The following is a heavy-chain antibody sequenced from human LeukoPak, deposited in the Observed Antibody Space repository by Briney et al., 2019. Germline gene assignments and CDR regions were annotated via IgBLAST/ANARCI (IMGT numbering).Heavy chain of an antibody. CDR2: ISGPGSVT. V-gene: IGHV3-43*02. D-gene: IGHD6-6*01. CDR3: ARGTGSGSYLLDY. CDR1: GFTFDDYA. J-gene: IGHJ4*02. Sequence: GGSLRLSCAGSGFTFDDYAMHWIRQPPGKGLQWVSLISGPGSVTHQADSVKGRFPISRDNSKNSLYLQMSSLRTEDTALYYCARGTGSGSYLLDYWGQGTLVTVSS.